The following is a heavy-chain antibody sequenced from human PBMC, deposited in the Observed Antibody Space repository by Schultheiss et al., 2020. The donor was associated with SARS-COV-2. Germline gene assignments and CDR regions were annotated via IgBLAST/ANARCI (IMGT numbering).Heavy chain of an antibody. V-gene: IGHV3-72*01. J-gene: IGHJ4*02. D-gene: IGHD6-19*01. Sequence: GGSLRLSCAASALILTNAWMRWVRQAPGKGLEWVARCRDKANSYSTQYAASVKGRFTISRDNAKNSLYLQMNSLRAEDTAVYYCARSAAVGPDYWGQGTLVTVSS. CDR1: ALILTNAW. CDR3: ARSAAVGPDY. CDR2: CRDKANSYST.